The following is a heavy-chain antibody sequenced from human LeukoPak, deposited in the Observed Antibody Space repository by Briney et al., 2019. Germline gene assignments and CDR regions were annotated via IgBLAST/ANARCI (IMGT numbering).Heavy chain of an antibody. CDR1: GFTFSNYD. CDR3: ARGTALSSPLEY. V-gene: IGHV1-8*01. Sequence: GASVKVSCKASGFTFSNYDINWVRQAPGQGLEWMGWLNPKSGDTGYAQKFQGRVAMTRNTSITTAYMGVSSLTSEDTAVYYCARGTALSSPLEYWGQGTLVTVSS. CDR2: LNPKSGDT. D-gene: IGHD2-21*02. J-gene: IGHJ4*02.